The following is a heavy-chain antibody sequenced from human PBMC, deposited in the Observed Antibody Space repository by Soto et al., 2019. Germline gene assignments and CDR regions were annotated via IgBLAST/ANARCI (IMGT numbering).Heavy chain of an antibody. D-gene: IGHD2-8*01. J-gene: IGHJ4*02. V-gene: IGHV1-46*01. CDR2: IDPSGGVT. Sequence: QVQLIQFGAEVKKPGASVKVSCEASGYSFTNFHIHWVRQAPGQGLEWMGMIDPSGGVTRDAQRFTGRRLMTMDTATSTVDMEQRSLTSAYRIVYCSENNTMGHASDDIMGYYFNHWGQGTLVTVSS. CDR1: GYSFTNFH. CDR3: ENNTMGHASDDIMGYYFNH.